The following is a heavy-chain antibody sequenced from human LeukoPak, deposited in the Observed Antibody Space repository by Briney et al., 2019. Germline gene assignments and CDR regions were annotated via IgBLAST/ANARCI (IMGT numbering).Heavy chain of an antibody. D-gene: IGHD4-17*01. CDR3: ARDYAATDY. V-gene: IGHV4-38-2*02. J-gene: IGHJ4*02. Sequence: SQTLSLTCTVSGYSISSGYYWGWIRQPPGKGLEWIGSIYHSGSTYYNPSLKSRVTISVDTSKNQFSLKLSSVTAADTAVYYCARDYAATDYWGQGTLVTVSS. CDR2: IYHSGST. CDR1: GYSISSGYY.